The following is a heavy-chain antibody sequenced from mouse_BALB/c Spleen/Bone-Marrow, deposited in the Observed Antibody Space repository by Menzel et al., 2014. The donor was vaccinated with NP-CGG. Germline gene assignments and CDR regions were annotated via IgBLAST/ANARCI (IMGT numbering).Heavy chain of an antibody. Sequence: LVESGAELMKPGASVKISCMATGYTFRNYWIEWVKQRPGHGLEWIGEILPGSGSTDHNENFKGKATFTADTSSNTAYMQLSSLTSADSAVYYCARVIYWYLDVWGAGTTVTVSS. CDR1: GYTFRNYW. J-gene: IGHJ1*01. CDR3: ARVIYWYLDV. CDR2: ILPGSGST. V-gene: IGHV1-9*01.